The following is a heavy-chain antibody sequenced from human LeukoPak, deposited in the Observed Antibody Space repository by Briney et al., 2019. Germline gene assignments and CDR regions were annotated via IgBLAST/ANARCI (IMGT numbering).Heavy chain of an antibody. J-gene: IGHJ5*02. Sequence: SQTLSLTCAISGDSVSSNSVTWNWIRQSPSRGLEWLGRTYYRSTWYNDYAVSVRGRITVNPDTSKNQFSLHLNSVTPEDTAVYYCARRLAQYDCFDPWGQGILVTVSS. D-gene: IGHD3-9*01. CDR3: ARRLAQYDCFDP. V-gene: IGHV6-1*01. CDR1: GDSVSSNSVT. CDR2: TYYRSTWYN.